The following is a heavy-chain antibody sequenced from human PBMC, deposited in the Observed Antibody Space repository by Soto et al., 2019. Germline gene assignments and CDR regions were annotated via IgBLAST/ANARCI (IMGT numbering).Heavy chain of an antibody. D-gene: IGHD6-19*01. CDR1: GYTFTGYY. J-gene: IGHJ6*02. CDR2: INPNSGGT. V-gene: IGHV1-2*04. Sequence: ASVTVSCKASGYTFTGYYIHWVRQAPGQGLEWTGWINPNSGGTNYAQKFQGWVTMTRDTSISTAYMELSRLRSDDTAVYYCARALGGIAVAGTALYYYYGMDVWGQGTTVTVSS. CDR3: ARALGGIAVAGTALYYYYGMDV.